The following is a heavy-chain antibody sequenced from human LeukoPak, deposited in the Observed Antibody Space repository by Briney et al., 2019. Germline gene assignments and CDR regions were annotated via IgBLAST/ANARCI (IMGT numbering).Heavy chain of an antibody. Sequence: RPSETLSLTCTVSGFSISNSNYYWGWIRQAPGKGREWIGGAYYSGTTYYSPSLKSRGTISVDTSRNHFSLNLNSVTAADTAVYYCARHSSSAWYYYFDYWGQGSFVTVSS. CDR3: ARHSSSAWYYYFDY. J-gene: IGHJ4*02. D-gene: IGHD6-19*01. CDR1: GFSISNSNYY. V-gene: IGHV4-39*01. CDR2: AYYSGTT.